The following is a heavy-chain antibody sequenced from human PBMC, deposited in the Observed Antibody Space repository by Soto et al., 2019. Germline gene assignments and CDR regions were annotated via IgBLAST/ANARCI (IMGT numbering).Heavy chain of an antibody. J-gene: IGHJ4*02. D-gene: IGHD3-16*01. CDR1: GYNFNTYW. Sequence: GESLKISCKGSGYNFNTYWMAWVRQMPGKGLEWMGIIYPGDSDTTYSPSFQGQVTISADKSISTAYLHWNSLKASDTAIYYCARLVNWGFDYWGQGTPVTVS. V-gene: IGHV5-51*01. CDR3: ARLVNWGFDY. CDR2: IYPGDSDT.